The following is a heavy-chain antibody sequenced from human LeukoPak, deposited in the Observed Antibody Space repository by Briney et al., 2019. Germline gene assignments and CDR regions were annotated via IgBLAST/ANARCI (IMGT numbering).Heavy chain of an antibody. Sequence: GASVKVSCKASGGTFSSYAISWVRQAPGQGLEWMGGIIPIFGTANYAQKFQGRVTITADEFTSTAYMELSSLRSEDTAVYYCARVPGPVEMDTIWIAFDIWGQGTMVTVSS. CDR3: ARVPGPVEMDTIWIAFDI. CDR1: GGTFSSYA. V-gene: IGHV1-69*13. J-gene: IGHJ3*02. CDR2: IIPIFGTA. D-gene: IGHD5-24*01.